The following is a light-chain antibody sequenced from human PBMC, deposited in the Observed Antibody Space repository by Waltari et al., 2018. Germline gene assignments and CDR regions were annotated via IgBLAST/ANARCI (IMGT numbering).Light chain of an antibody. CDR2: ANR. J-gene: IGLJ2*01. CDR1: DSNIGANP. V-gene: IGLV1-44*01. CDR3: ATWDDSLNAVV. Sequence: QSLLTQAPSASGTPGQRVTIACSGGDSNIGANPVSWFRQLPGTAPKLRIDANRQRPSGVPDRFSGSKSGSSASSDIIGLQSDDEADYFCATWDDSLNAVVFGGGTRLTVL.